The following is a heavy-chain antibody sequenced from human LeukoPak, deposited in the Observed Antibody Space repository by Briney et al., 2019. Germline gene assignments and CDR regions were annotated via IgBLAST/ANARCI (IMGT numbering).Heavy chain of an antibody. D-gene: IGHD3-10*01. CDR2: FDAEDGKI. CDR3: ATTPLWSPFDN. J-gene: IGHJ4*02. Sequence: AASVTVSCKVSGHTLTELSIHWVRQAPGKGLEWMGGFDAEDGKIIYARKFQGRVTMTEDISRDTAYMELSSLRSEDTAVYYCATTPLWSPFDNWGQGTLVTVSS. V-gene: IGHV1-24*01. CDR1: GHTLTELS.